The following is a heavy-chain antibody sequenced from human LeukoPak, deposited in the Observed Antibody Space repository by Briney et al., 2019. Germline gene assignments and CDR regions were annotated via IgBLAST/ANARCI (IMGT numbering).Heavy chain of an antibody. CDR3: AGLVSGSYSFDY. Sequence: SVKVSCKASGGTFSSYAISWVRQAPGQGLEGMGGIIPIFGTANYAQKFQGRVTITADESTSTAYMELSSLRSEDTAVYYCAGLVSGSYSFDYWGQGTLVTVSS. CDR2: IIPIFGTA. CDR1: GGTFSSYA. V-gene: IGHV1-69*13. J-gene: IGHJ4*02. D-gene: IGHD1-26*01.